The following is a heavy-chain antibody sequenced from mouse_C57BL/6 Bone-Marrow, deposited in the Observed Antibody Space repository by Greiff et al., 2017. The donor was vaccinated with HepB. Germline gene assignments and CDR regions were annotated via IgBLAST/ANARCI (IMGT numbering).Heavy chain of an antibody. D-gene: IGHD1-1*01. J-gene: IGHJ2*01. CDR2: INPDSSTI. CDR1: GVAFSRYW. CDR3: AREGNYYGTYYFDY. V-gene: IGHV4-1*01. Sequence: CAASGVAFSRYWMSWVRRAPGKGLEWIGEINPDSSTINYAPSLKDKFIISRDNAKNTLYLQMSKVRSEDTALYYCAREGNYYGTYYFDYWGQGTTLTVSS.